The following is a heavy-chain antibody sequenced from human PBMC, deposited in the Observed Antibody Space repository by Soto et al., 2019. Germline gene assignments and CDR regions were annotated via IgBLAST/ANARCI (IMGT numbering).Heavy chain of an antibody. J-gene: IGHJ4*02. CDR1: RFTFKTFA. D-gene: IGHD3-3*01. CDR3: AKHSFSDFWPGHYYYLDY. Sequence: PGGSLRLPCVTSRFTFKTFAMSWFRQVPGEGREWVSAINAGGGNTHYADSVKGRFTISRDNSKNTLYLQMDSLRAEDTAVYYCAKHSFSDFWPGHYYYLDYWGQGTLVTVSS. CDR2: INAGGGNT. V-gene: IGHV3-23*01.